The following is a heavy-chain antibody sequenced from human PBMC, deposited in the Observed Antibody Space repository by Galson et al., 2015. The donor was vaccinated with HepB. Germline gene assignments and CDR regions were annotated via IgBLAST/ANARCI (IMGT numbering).Heavy chain of an antibody. Sequence: SLRLSCAASGFTFSTYSMNWVRQAPGKGLEWVSDIRGDGSNKYYADSVKGRFTISRDNSKNTLYLQMNSLRDEDTAVYYCARDGLRVGAPLPAYWGQGTLVTASS. J-gene: IGHJ4*02. CDR1: GFTFSTYS. V-gene: IGHV3-33*08. CDR3: ARDGLRVGAPLPAY. CDR2: IRGDGSNK. D-gene: IGHD1-26*01.